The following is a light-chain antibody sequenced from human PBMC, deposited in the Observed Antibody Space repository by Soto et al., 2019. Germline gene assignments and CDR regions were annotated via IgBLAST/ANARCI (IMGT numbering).Light chain of an antibody. J-gene: IGKJ2*01. CDR1: QAVGYN. CDR2: GAS. Sequence: EVVMTQSPATLYVSPGERVTLSCRASQAVGYNLAWYQHKPGQPPRLLIYGASTRVTGIPTRFSGSGSGTEFTLTISSLQSEDFAIYYCQQSYTFGQGTKLEIK. CDR3: QQSYT. V-gene: IGKV3-15*01.